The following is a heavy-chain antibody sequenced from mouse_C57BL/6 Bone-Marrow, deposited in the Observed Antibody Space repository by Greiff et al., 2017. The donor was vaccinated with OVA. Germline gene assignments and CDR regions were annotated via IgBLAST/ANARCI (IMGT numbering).Heavy chain of an antibody. CDR1: GFTFSDFY. J-gene: IGHJ1*03. V-gene: IGHV7-1*01. CDR3: ARDAPLGYCDV. CDR2: SRNKANDYTT. Sequence: EVMLVESGGGLVQSGRSLRLSCATSGFTFSDFYMEWVRQAPGKGLEWIAASRNKANDYTTEYSASVKGRFIVSRDTSQSILYLQMNALRAEDTAIYYCARDAPLGYCDVWGTGTTVTVSS.